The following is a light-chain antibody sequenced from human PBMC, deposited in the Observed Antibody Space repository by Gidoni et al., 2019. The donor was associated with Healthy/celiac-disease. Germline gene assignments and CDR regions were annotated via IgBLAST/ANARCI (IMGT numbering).Light chain of an antibody. V-gene: IGKV1-5*03. CDR1: QRISSW. CDR3: QQYNSYPLT. CDR2: KAS. J-gene: IGKJ4*01. Sequence: DIQMTQPPSTLSASVGDSVTITCRASQRISSWLAWYQQKPGKAPKLLIYKASSLESGVPSRFSGSGSGKEFTLTISSLQPDDFATYYCQQYNSYPLTFXGXTKVEIK.